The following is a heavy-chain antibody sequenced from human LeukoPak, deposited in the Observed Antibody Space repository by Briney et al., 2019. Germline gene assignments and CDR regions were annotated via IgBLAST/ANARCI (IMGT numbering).Heavy chain of an antibody. J-gene: IGHJ4*02. Sequence: SETLSPTCAVYGGSFSGYYWSWIRQPPGKGLEWIGEINHSGGTYYNPSLKSRVTIPVDTSKNQFSLKLSSVTAADTAVYYCARTEITVAGTCFDYWGQGTLVTVSS. CDR2: INHSGGT. D-gene: IGHD6-19*01. CDR3: ARTEITVAGTCFDY. V-gene: IGHV4-34*01. CDR1: GGSFSGYY.